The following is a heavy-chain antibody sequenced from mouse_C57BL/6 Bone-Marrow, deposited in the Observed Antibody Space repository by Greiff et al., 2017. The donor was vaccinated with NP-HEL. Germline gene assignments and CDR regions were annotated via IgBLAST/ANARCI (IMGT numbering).Heavy chain of an antibody. D-gene: IGHD2-4*01. Sequence: EVKLVESGGGLVQPGGSLSLSCAASGFTFTDYYMSWVRQPPGKALEWLGFIRNKANGYTTEYSASVKGRFTISRDNSQSILYLQMNALRAEDSATYYCARYGDYVYYFDYWGQGPTLTVSS. V-gene: IGHV7-3*01. J-gene: IGHJ2*01. CDR2: IRNKANGYTT. CDR3: ARYGDYVYYFDY. CDR1: GFTFTDYY.